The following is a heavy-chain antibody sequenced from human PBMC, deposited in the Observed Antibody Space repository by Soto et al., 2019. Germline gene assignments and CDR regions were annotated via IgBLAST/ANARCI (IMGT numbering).Heavy chain of an antibody. CDR1: GFTFDDYA. J-gene: IGHJ6*02. D-gene: IGHD3-10*01. Sequence: EVQLVESGGGLVQPGRSLRLSCAASGFTFDDYAMHWVRQAPGKGLEWVSGISWNSGSIGYADSVKGRFTISRDNAKNSLYLQMNSLRAEDTALYYCAKDIGVRGVKYGMDVWGQGTTVTVSS. CDR3: AKDIGVRGVKYGMDV. V-gene: IGHV3-9*01. CDR2: ISWNSGSI.